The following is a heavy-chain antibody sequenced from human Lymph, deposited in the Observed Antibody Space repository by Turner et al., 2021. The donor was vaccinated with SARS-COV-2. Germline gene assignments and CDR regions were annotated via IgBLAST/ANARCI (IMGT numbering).Heavy chain of an antibody. CDR3: ARDPPIQIWVDYFYYGMDV. CDR2: INPSGGST. D-gene: IGHD5-18*01. CDR1: GYTFTSYY. V-gene: IGHV1-46*01. J-gene: IGHJ6*02. Sequence: QVQLVQSGAEVKKPGASVKVSCQASGYTFTSYYMHWVRKAPGQGLEWMGIINPSGGSTTYAQKFQGRVTMTRDTSTSTVYMELSSLRSEDTAVYYCARDPPIQIWVDYFYYGMDVWGQGTTVTVSS.